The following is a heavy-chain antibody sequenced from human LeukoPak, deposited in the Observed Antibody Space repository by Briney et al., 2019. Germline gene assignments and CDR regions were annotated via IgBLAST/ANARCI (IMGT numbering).Heavy chain of an antibody. Sequence: GGSLRLSCAASGFTFSDYYMSWIRQAPGKGLEWVSYISSSGSTIYYADSVKGRFTISRDNAKNALYLQMNSLRAEDTAVYYCAREYSSGWYLDVWGQGTMVTVSS. CDR1: GFTFSDYY. CDR3: AREYSSGWYLDV. J-gene: IGHJ3*01. V-gene: IGHV3-11*04. D-gene: IGHD6-19*01. CDR2: ISSSGSTI.